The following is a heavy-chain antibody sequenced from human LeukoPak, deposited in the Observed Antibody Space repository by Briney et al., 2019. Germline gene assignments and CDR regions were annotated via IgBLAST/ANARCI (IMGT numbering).Heavy chain of an antibody. D-gene: IGHD4-23*01. CDR1: GGSISSGDYY. V-gene: IGHV4-30-4*01. J-gene: IGHJ4*02. Sequence: SQTLSLTCAVSGGSISSGDYYWSWIRQPPGKGLEWIGYIYYSGSTYYNPSLKSRVTISVDTSKNQFSRKLSSATAADTAVYYCARGGLTTVITRQFDYWGQGTLVTVSS. CDR2: IYYSGST. CDR3: ARGGLTTVITRQFDY.